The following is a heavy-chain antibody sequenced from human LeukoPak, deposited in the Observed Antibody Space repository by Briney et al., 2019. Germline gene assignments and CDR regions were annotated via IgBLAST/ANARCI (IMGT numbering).Heavy chain of an antibody. CDR3: AKVGRGYSGYDPYYYYGMDV. V-gene: IGHV3-30*18. CDR1: GFTFSSYG. J-gene: IGHJ6*02. D-gene: IGHD5-12*01. CDR2: ISYDGSNK. Sequence: GGSLRLSCAASGFTFSSYGMHWVRQAPGKGLEWVAVISYDGSNKYYADSVKGRFTISRDNSKNTLYLQMNSLRAEDTAVYYCAKVGRGYSGYDPYYYYGMDVWGQGTTVTVSS.